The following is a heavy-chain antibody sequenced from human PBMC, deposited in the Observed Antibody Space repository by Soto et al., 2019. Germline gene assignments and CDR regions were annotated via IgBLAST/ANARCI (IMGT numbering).Heavy chain of an antibody. CDR1: GGSINTYF. D-gene: IGHD3-10*01. J-gene: IGHJ4*02. Sequence: PSETLSLTCTVSGGSINTYFFSWIRQPPGKGLEWIGYISYSGSTTYSPSLQSRVTISLDMSNKQVSLKLNSVTAADTAVYYCARNWFSEAGRDYFDYWGRGTLVTVSS. CDR2: ISYSGST. V-gene: IGHV4-59*01. CDR3: ARNWFSEAGRDYFDY.